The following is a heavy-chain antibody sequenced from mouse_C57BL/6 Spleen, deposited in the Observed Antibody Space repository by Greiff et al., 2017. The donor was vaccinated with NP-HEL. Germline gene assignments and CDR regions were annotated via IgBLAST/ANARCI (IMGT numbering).Heavy chain of an antibody. CDR2: IWAGGNT. V-gene: IGHV2-9*02. D-gene: IGHD1-3*01. Sequence: QVQLKQSGPGLVAPSQSLSITCTVSGFSLTSYGVHWVRQPPGKGLEWLGVIWAGGNTNDNSALMSRLSISKDNSKTQVFLKRNMIETDDTAMYYCARLEDIWGQGTTLTVSS. CDR1: GFSLTSYG. CDR3: ARLEDI. J-gene: IGHJ2*01.